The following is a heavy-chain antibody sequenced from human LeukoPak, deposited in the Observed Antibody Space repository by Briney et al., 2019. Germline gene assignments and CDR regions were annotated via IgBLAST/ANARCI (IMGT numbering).Heavy chain of an antibody. CDR3: ARWSRYSSGWYELDY. D-gene: IGHD6-19*01. Sequence: ARSLRLSCAGSGFAFSAYGMHWVRQAPGKGLEWVALIWYDGTNEKYADSVKGRFTISRDNSMDTLYLQMNSLRAEDTAVYYCARWSRYSSGWYELDYWGQGILVTVSS. J-gene: IGHJ4*02. V-gene: IGHV3-33*01. CDR1: GFAFSAYG. CDR2: IWYDGTNE.